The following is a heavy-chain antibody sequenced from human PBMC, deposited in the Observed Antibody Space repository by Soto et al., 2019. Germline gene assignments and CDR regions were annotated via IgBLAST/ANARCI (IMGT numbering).Heavy chain of an antibody. D-gene: IGHD1-7*01. CDR3: ARDNWNSY. V-gene: IGHV3-74*01. Sequence: GGPLRLSCAPPVFTFSSYRMPWVRQAPGKGLMWVSRIHNDGSTTRYADSVKGRFTISRDNAKNTLYLQMSSLRVEDTAVYYCARDNWNSYWGQGTLVTVSS. CDR2: IHNDGSTT. J-gene: IGHJ4*01. CDR1: VFTFSSYR.